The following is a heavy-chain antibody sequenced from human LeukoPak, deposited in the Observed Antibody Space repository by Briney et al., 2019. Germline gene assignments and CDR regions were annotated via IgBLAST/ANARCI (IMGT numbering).Heavy chain of an antibody. V-gene: IGHV4-34*01. CDR1: GGSFSGYY. J-gene: IGHJ6*03. CDR3: ARGTRRLYYYYMDV. CDR2: INHSGST. Sequence: SETLSLTCAVYGGSFSGYYWSWIRQPPGKGLEWIGEINHSGSTNYNPSLKSRVTISVDTSKNQFSLKLSSVTAADTAVYYCARGTRRLYYYYMDVWGKGTTVTVSS.